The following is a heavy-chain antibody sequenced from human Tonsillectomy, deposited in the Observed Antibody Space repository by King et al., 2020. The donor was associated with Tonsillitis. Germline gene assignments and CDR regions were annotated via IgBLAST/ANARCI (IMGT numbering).Heavy chain of an antibody. J-gene: IGHJ4*02. V-gene: IGHV3-48*01. CDR3: ASSVLYCYGSGSYPFDY. CDR1: GLTFSTYN. D-gene: IGHD3-10*01. Sequence: VQLVESGGGLVQPGGSLRLSCAASGLTFSTYNMNWVRQAPGKGLEWVSFISSSGSPIYFADSVRGRFTISRDNAKNSLYLQMNSLRAEDTAVYYCASSVLYCYGSGSYPFDYWGQGTLVTVSS. CDR2: ISSSGSPI.